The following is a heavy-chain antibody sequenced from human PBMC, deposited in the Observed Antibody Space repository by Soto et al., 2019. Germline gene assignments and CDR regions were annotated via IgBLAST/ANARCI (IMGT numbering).Heavy chain of an antibody. Sequence: SETLSLTCTVSGGSISSGDYYWSWIRQPPGKGLEWIGYIFYSGSTYYNPSLKSRVTVSVDRSKNQFSLKLSSVTAADTAVYYCARASMNYGIAARLYYYYGMDVWGQGTTVTVSS. J-gene: IGHJ6*02. CDR3: ARASMNYGIAARLYYYYGMDV. D-gene: IGHD6-6*01. CDR1: GGSISSGDYY. V-gene: IGHV4-30-4*01. CDR2: IFYSGST.